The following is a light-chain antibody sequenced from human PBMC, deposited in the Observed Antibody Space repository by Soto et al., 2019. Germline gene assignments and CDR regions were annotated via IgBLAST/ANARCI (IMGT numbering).Light chain of an antibody. J-gene: IGKJ5*01. V-gene: IGKV3-15*01. CDR1: QSVSSN. CDR3: QQRAGSST. CDR2: GAS. Sequence: EIVMTQSPATLSVSPVERASLSCRASQSVSSNLAWYQQTPGQAPRLLIYGASTRATGIPARFSGSGSGTDLTLTLSSLEPEDFAVYYCQQRAGSSTFGQGTRLEIK.